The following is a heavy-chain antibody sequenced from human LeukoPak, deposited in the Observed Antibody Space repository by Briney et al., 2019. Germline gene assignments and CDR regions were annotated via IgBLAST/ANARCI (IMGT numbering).Heavy chain of an antibody. CDR3: AREGHRITFGGVTREYYFDY. Sequence: SETLSLTCSVSGGSISSYYRSWIRQPPGKGLEWIGYISYSGSTNYNPSLKSRVTISVDTSKNQFSLKLSPVTAADTAVYYCAREGHRITFGGVTREYYFDYWGQGTLVTVSS. J-gene: IGHJ4*02. CDR2: ISYSGST. CDR1: GGSISSYY. D-gene: IGHD3-16*01. V-gene: IGHV4-59*01.